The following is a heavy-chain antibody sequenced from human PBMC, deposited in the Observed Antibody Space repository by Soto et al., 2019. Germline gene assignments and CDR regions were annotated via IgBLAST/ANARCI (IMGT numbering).Heavy chain of an antibody. CDR1: GFTFSNAW. D-gene: IGHD4-17*01. V-gene: IGHV3-15*01. CDR2: IKSKTDGRTK. CDR3: TTLMTTVTTSSYYMDV. Sequence: GGSLRLSCAASGFTFSNAWMSWVRQAPGKGLEWVGRIKSKTDGRTKAYAAPVKGRFTISRDDSKNTLYLKMNSPKTKDTAVYYCTTLMTTVTTSSYYMDVWGKGTTVTVSS. J-gene: IGHJ6*03.